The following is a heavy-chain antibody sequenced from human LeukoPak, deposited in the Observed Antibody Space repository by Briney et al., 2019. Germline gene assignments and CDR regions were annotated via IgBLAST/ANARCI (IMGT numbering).Heavy chain of an antibody. CDR3: ARGYIHDLGSNY. V-gene: IGHV1-2*02. CDR1: GYTFTGYY. Sequence: ASVKVSCKASGYTFTGYYMHWVRQAPGQGLEWMGWINPNSGGTNYAQKFQGRVTITRNTSISTAYMELSSLRSEDTAVYYCARGYIHDLGSNYWGQGTLVTVSS. D-gene: IGHD3-3*01. CDR2: INPNSGGT. J-gene: IGHJ4*02.